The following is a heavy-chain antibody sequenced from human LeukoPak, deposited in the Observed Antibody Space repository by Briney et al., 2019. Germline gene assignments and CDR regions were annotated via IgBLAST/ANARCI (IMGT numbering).Heavy chain of an antibody. CDR1: GGSFSAYY. J-gene: IGHJ3*02. CDR3: ARDSRRELLHAFDI. CDR2: INHSGST. Sequence: SETLSLTCAVYGGSFSAYYWSWIRQPPGKGLEWVGEINHSGSTNYNPSLKNRVTISVDTSKNQFSLKLSSVTAADTAVYYCARDSRRELLHAFDIWGQGTMVTVSS. D-gene: IGHD1-26*01. V-gene: IGHV4-34*01.